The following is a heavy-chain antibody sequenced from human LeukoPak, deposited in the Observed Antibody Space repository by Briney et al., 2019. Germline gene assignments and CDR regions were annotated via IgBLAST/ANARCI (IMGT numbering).Heavy chain of an antibody. CDR1: GGSISSYY. D-gene: IGHD2-2*01. Sequence: SETLSLTCTISGGSISSYYWSWIRQPPGKGLEWIGYIYYSGSTNYNPSLKSRVTISVDTSKNQFSLKLSSVTAADTAVYYCARGDIVVVPGVWGQGTAVTVSS. J-gene: IGHJ6*02. V-gene: IGHV4-59*01. CDR2: IYYSGST. CDR3: ARGDIVVVPGV.